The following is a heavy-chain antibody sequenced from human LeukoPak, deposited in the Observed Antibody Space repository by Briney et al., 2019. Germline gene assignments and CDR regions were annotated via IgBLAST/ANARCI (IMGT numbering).Heavy chain of an antibody. D-gene: IGHD6-19*01. Sequence: GASVKVSCKASGYTFTGYYMHWVRQAPGQGLEWMGWINPNSSGTNYAQKFQGRVTMTRGTSISTAYMELSRLRSNDTAVYYCARGIRVAMSYYYYMDVWGKGTTVTVSS. V-gene: IGHV1-2*02. CDR1: GYTFTGYY. CDR3: ARGIRVAMSYYYYMDV. CDR2: INPNSSGT. J-gene: IGHJ6*03.